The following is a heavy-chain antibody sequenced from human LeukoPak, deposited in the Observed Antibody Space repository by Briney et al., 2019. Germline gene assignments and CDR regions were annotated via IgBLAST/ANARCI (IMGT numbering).Heavy chain of an antibody. Sequence: GRSLRLSCAASGFTFSTYGMHWVRQAPGKGLEWVSSISSSSSYIYYADSVKGRFTISRDNAKNSLYLQMNSLRAEDTAVYYCARIRESLGLGAFDIWGQGTMVTVSS. CDR1: GFTFSTYG. CDR2: ISSSSSYI. J-gene: IGHJ3*02. CDR3: ARIRESLGLGAFDI. V-gene: IGHV3-21*01. D-gene: IGHD7-27*01.